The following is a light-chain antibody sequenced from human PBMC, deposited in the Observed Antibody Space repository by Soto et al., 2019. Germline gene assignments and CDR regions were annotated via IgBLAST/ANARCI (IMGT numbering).Light chain of an antibody. CDR2: STN. J-gene: IGLJ3*02. Sequence: QSVLTQPPSASGTPGQRVTMSCSGSNSNIGRNPVNWYQQLPGTAPKVLISSTNQRPSGVPDRFSGSKSGTSASLAISGLQSEDEADYFCAAWDDSVGGPVFGGGTQLTVL. CDR1: NSNIGRNP. CDR3: AAWDDSVGGPV. V-gene: IGLV1-44*01.